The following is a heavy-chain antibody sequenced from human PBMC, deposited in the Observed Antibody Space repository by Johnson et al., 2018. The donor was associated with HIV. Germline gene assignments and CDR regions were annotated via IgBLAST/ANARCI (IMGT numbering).Heavy chain of an antibody. CDR2: IRYDGSNK. Sequence: QLVESGGGVVQPGGSLRLSCAASEFTFSTYGMHWVRQAPGKGLEWVALIRYDGSNKYYADSVKGRFIISRDNSKNTLYLQMNSLRPDDTAVYFCAKEQPYYYDNRHAFDIWGQGTMVTVSS. CDR1: EFTFSTYG. CDR3: AKEQPYYYDNRHAFDI. V-gene: IGHV3-30*02. J-gene: IGHJ3*02. D-gene: IGHD3-22*01.